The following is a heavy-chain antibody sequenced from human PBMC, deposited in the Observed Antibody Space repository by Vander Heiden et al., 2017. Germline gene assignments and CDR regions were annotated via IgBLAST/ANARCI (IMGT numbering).Heavy chain of an antibody. CDR1: VFKLDDYA. Sequence: EVQPVESGGGLVQPGRSLRLSCSASVFKLDDYAMHWVRQAPGKGLEWVSSISWNTGSIGYADSVKGRFTISRDNAKNALFLQMNTVRGDDMALYYCAKGYCGTTLCHLHSWGQGTLVTVSS. D-gene: IGHD2-2*01. CDR2: ISWNTGSI. V-gene: IGHV3-9*03. CDR3: AKGYCGTTLCHLHS. J-gene: IGHJ4*02.